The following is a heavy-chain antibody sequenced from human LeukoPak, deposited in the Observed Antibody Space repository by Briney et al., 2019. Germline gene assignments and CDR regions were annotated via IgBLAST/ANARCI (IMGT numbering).Heavy chain of an antibody. CDR2: INHSGST. D-gene: IGHD3-16*02. J-gene: IGHJ5*02. CDR1: GGSFSGYY. V-gene: IGHV4-34*01. CDR3: ARELTFGGVIVGRWFDP. Sequence: SETLSLACAVYGGSFSGYYWSWIRQPPGKGLEWIGEINHSGSTNYNPSLKSRVTISVDTSKNQFSLKLSSVTAADTAVYYCARELTFGGVIVGRWFDPWGQGTLVTVSS.